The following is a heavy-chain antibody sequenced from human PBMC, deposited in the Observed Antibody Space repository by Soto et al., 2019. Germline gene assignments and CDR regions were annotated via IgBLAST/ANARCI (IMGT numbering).Heavy chain of an antibody. J-gene: IGHJ4*02. CDR2: INPSGGST. V-gene: IGHV1-46*01. Sequence: SGYIFTSYYLHWVRQAPGQGLEWMGMINPSGGSTSFAQKFQGRVTMTRDTSTSTVYMELSSLRSEDTAVYYCARNDKSGLDYWGQRTLVTVSS. CDR1: GYIFTSYY. D-gene: IGHD1-1*01. CDR3: ARNDKSGLDY.